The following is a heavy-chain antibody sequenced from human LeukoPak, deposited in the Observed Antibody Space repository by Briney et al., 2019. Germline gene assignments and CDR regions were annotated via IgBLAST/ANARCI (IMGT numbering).Heavy chain of an antibody. D-gene: IGHD3-22*01. CDR1: EDTSSSYA. J-gene: IGHJ4*02. CDR3: ARGGLSDYYDSSGYYFQFDY. V-gene: IGHV1-69*13. Sequence: SVNLSSNASEDTSSSYAISCVSNAPGPGLEWIGGIIPIFGTANYAQKFQGRVTITADESTSTAYMELSSLRSEDTAVYYCARGGLSDYYDSSGYYFQFDYWGQGTLVTVSS. CDR2: IIPIFGTA.